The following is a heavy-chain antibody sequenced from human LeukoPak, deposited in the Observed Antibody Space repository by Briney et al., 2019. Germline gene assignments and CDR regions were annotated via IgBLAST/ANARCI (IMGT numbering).Heavy chain of an antibody. CDR3: AVVTSSSIF. V-gene: IGHV3-13*01. D-gene: IGHD2-21*02. Sequence: GGSLRLSCAASGFTFSNYDMHWVRQATGKGLEWVSAIGSAGDIYYLGSVKGRFTISRENAKNSLYLQMNSLRPGDTALYYCAVVTSSSIFWGQGTQVTVSS. CDR1: GFTFSNYD. CDR2: IGSAGDI. J-gene: IGHJ4*02.